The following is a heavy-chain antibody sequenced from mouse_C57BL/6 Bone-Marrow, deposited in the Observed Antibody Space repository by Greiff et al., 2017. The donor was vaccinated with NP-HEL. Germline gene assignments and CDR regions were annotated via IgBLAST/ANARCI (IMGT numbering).Heavy chain of an antibody. J-gene: IGHJ3*01. Sequence: VQRVESGAELMKPGASVKLSCKATGYTFTGYWIEWVKQRPGHGLEWIGEILPGSGSTNYNEKFKGKATFTADTSSNTAYMQLSSLTTEDSAIYYCAVIYYGNYVGFAYWGQGTLVTVSA. CDR3: AVIYYGNYVGFAY. CDR2: ILPGSGST. V-gene: IGHV1-9*01. D-gene: IGHD2-1*01. CDR1: GYTFTGYW.